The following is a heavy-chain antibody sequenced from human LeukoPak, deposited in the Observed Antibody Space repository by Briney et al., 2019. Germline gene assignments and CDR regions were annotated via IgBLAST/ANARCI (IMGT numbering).Heavy chain of an antibody. CDR1: GGSISSSY. CDR2: IYNSGTT. CDR3: ARDFRSGLQFLGVFDI. D-gene: IGHD3-3*01. V-gene: IGHV4-4*07. J-gene: IGHJ3*02. Sequence: SETLSLTCIVSGGSISSSYWSWIRQPAGKRLEWIERIYNSGTTDYNPSLKSRVTMSVDTSKNHFSLRLTSVSAADTAVYYCARDFRSGLQFLGVFDIWGQGTVVTVSS.